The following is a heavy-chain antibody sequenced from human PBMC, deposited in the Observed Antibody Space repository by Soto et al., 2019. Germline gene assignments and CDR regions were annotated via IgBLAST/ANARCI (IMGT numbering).Heavy chain of an antibody. D-gene: IGHD3-22*01. CDR2: IYYSGST. Sequence: KASETLSLTCTVSGGSISSYYWSWIRQPPGKGLEWIGYIYYSGSTNYNPSLKSRVTISVDTSKNQFSLKLSSVTAADTAVYYCARTNYYDSSGYYGVDYYYYGMDVWGQGTTVTVS. V-gene: IGHV4-59*01. CDR3: ARTNYYDSSGYYGVDYYYYGMDV. CDR1: GGSISSYY. J-gene: IGHJ6*02.